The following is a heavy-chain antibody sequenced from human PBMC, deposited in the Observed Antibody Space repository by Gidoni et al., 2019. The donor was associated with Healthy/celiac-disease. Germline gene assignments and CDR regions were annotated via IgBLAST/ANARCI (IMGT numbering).Heavy chain of an antibody. Sequence: EVQLVESGGGLVKPGGSLRLSCAASGFTFSSYSMNWVRQAPGKGLEWVSSISSSSSYIYYADSVKGRFTISRDNAKNSLYLQMNSLRAEDTAVYYCARDASDRYYDSSGYYWHFDYWGQGTLVTVSS. CDR2: ISSSSSYI. J-gene: IGHJ4*02. D-gene: IGHD3-22*01. V-gene: IGHV3-21*01. CDR3: ARDASDRYYDSSGYYWHFDY. CDR1: GFTFSSYS.